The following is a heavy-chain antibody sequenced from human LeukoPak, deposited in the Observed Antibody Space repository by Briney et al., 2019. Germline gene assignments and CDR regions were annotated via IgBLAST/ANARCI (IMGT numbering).Heavy chain of an antibody. CDR3: ARETRAVAGNWFYP. Sequence: SETLSLTCTVSGGSISSGDYYWSWIRQPPGLGLDWIGYSYYSGSTYYNPSLKSLVTISVDTSKNQFSLKLSSVTAADTAVYYCARETRAVAGNWFYPWGQGTLVTVSS. CDR1: GGSISSGDYY. J-gene: IGHJ5*02. D-gene: IGHD6-19*01. CDR2: SYYSGST. V-gene: IGHV4-30-4*01.